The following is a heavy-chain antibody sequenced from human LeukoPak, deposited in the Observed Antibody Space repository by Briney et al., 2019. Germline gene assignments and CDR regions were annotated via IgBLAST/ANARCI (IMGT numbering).Heavy chain of an antibody. Sequence: GSLRLSRAASGFTFSSYAMTWVRQAPGKGVGWVSSISGSDGSTYSADSVKGRFTISRDNSKNPLYLQMNSLRADDTAVNYCAGYYDSSGMDPLNYWGQGTLVTVSS. V-gene: IGHV3-23*01. CDR1: GFTFSSYA. CDR2: ISGSDGST. J-gene: IGHJ4*02. CDR3: AGYYDSSGMDPLNY. D-gene: IGHD3-22*01.